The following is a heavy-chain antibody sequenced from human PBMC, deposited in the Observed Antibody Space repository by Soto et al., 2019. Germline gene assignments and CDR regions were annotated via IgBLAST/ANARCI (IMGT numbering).Heavy chain of an antibody. CDR1: DYYFPGYN. CDR2: INPNSGVT. V-gene: IGHV1-2*02. Sequence: ASVKVSCKAYDYYFPGYNIHWVRQAPGQGLEWMGWINPNSGVTTYAQKFQGRVTLTRDTSISTAYLEVGRLRSDDTAVYFCARGHSTDCSNGVCSFFYNHEMDVWGQGTTVTVSS. D-gene: IGHD2-8*01. CDR3: ARGHSTDCSNGVCSFFYNHEMDV. J-gene: IGHJ6*02.